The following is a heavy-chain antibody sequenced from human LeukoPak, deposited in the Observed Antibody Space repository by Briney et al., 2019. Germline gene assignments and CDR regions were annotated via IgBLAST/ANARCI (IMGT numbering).Heavy chain of an antibody. J-gene: IGHJ2*01. Sequence: SETLSLTCSVSGGSISSYYLSSIRQPPGKGLECIGYIYYSGSTNYNPSLKSRVTISVDTSKNHFSLNLSSVTAADTAVYYCARRVRAYCSGGSCYDDWYFDLRGRGTLVTVSS. CDR2: IYYSGST. CDR3: ARRVRAYCSGGSCYDDWYFDL. CDR1: GGSISSYY. V-gene: IGHV4-59*08. D-gene: IGHD2-15*01.